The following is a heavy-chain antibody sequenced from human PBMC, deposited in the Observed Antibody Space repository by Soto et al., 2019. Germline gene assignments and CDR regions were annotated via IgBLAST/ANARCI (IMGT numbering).Heavy chain of an antibody. J-gene: IGHJ4*02. CDR3: ARDLDYGADY. Sequence: QVQLVESGGGVVQPGRSLRLSCAASGFTFSSYVMHWVRQAPGKGLEWVAVIWYDGNEIYYADSVKGRFTISRDNSKNTLYLQMNSLRAEDTAVYYCARDLDYGADYWGQGTLVTVSS. D-gene: IGHD4-17*01. CDR1: GFTFSSYV. V-gene: IGHV3-33*01. CDR2: IWYDGNEI.